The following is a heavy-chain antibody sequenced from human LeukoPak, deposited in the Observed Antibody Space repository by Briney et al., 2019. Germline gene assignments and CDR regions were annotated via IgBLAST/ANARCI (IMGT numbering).Heavy chain of an antibody. CDR1: GSTFTNYL. J-gene: IGHJ4*02. D-gene: IGHD6-13*01. CDR3: ARDRESNWYPYLDA. Sequence: PGGSLRLSCATSGSTFTNYLMSWVRQAPGKGLEWVANIKEDGSTKWYVDSVRGRFTISRDNAKNSLYLQMDGLRAEDTAVYYCARDRESNWYPYLDAWGQGTLVTVSP. V-gene: IGHV3-7*01. CDR2: IKEDGSTK.